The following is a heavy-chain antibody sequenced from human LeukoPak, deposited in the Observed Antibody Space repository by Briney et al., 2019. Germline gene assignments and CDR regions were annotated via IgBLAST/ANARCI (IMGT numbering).Heavy chain of an antibody. CDR2: IYPGDSDT. V-gene: IGHV5-51*01. CDR1: GYSFTSYW. Sequence: GESLKISCKGSGYSFTSYWIGWVRQMPGKGLEWMGIIYPGDSDTRNSPSFQGQVTISADKSISTAYLQWSSLKASDTAMYYCARLSPPFTMVRGVIVTGPYYYYYGMDVWGQGTTVTVSS. CDR3: ARLSPPFTMVRGVIVTGPYYYYYGMDV. J-gene: IGHJ6*02. D-gene: IGHD3-10*01.